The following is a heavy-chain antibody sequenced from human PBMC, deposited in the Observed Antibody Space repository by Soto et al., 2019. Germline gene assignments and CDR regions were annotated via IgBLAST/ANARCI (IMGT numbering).Heavy chain of an antibody. D-gene: IGHD3-22*01. CDR1: GYSFTSHW. V-gene: IGHV5-51*01. CDR3: ARLYYYDSSGYRRNYFDY. Sequence: GESLKISCKGSGYSFTSHWIGWVRQMPGKGLEWMGIIYPGDSDTRYSPSFQGQVTISADKSISTAYLQWNSLKASDTAMYYCARLYYYDSSGYRRNYFDYWGQGTRVTVSS. CDR2: IYPGDSDT. J-gene: IGHJ4*02.